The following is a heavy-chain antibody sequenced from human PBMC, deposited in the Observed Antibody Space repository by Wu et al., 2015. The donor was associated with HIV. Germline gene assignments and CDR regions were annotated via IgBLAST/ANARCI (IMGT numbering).Heavy chain of an antibody. J-gene: IGHJ4*02. CDR2: INPNSGGT. CDR1: GYTFTGYY. Sequence: QVQLVQSGAEVKKPGASVKVSYKASGYTFTGYYMHWVRQAPGQGLEWMGWINPNSGGTNYAQKLQGRVTMTTDTSTSTAYMELRSLRSDDTAVYYCARDCSSTSCYFDYWGQGTLVTVSS. CDR3: ARDCSSTSCYFDY. D-gene: IGHD2-2*01. V-gene: IGHV1-2*02.